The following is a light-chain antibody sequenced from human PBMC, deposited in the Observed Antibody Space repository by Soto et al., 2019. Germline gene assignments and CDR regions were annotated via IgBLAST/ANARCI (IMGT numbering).Light chain of an antibody. J-gene: IGKJ2*01. CDR2: GAS. CDR1: QSVSSSY. V-gene: IGKV3-20*01. CDR3: QQYNSPPYT. Sequence: EIVLTQSPGTLSLSPGERAALSCRASQSVSSSYLAWYQQKPGQAPRLIMYGASSRATGIPDRLSGSGSGTDFTLTISRLEPEDVAVYYCQQYNSPPYTFGQGTRLEIK.